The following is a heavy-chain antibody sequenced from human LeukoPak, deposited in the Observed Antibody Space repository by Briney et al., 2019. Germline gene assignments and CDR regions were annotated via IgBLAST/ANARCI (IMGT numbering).Heavy chain of an antibody. Sequence: GEALEICCEGSGSIFTSYWIGWGRQLRGKGLEWMGIIYPGDSDTRYSPSFQGQVTISADKSISTAYLQWSSLKASDTAMYYCARIDFGVVIMANAFDIWGQGTMVTVSS. J-gene: IGHJ3*02. CDR2: IYPGDSDT. CDR3: ARIDFGVVIMANAFDI. CDR1: GSIFTSYW. V-gene: IGHV5-51*01. D-gene: IGHD3-3*01.